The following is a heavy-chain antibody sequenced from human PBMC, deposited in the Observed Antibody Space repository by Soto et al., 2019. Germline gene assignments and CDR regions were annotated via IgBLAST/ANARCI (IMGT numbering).Heavy chain of an antibody. V-gene: IGHV3-23*01. D-gene: IGHD6-6*01. CDR1: GFPFSNYA. CDR2: LSGSGVST. Sequence: GGSLRLSCAASGFPFSNYAMTWVRQAPGKGLEWVSALSGSGVSTYYADSVMGRFTISRDNSKNTVYLQMNSLRAEGTAVYYCARDTEYSSSSGFYYYYGMDVWGQGTTVTVSS. J-gene: IGHJ6*02. CDR3: ARDTEYSSSSGFYYYYGMDV.